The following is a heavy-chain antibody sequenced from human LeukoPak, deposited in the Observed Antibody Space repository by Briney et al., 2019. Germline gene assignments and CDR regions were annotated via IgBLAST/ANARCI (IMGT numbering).Heavy chain of an antibody. CDR2: IQYDGSNE. V-gene: IGHV3-30*02. CDR1: GFTFSSYD. J-gene: IGHJ4*02. Sequence: GGSLRLSCAASGFTFSSYDMRWVRQAPGKELEWVTFIQYDGSNEYQADSVKGRFSISRDNSKNTVYLQMNSLRTEDTAVYYCARSLTKVRGYDYWGQGTLVTVSS. D-gene: IGHD3-10*01. CDR3: ARSLTKVRGYDY.